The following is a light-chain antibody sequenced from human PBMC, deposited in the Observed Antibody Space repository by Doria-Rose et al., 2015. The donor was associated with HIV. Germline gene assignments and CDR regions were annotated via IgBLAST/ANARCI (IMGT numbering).Light chain of an antibody. CDR2: GAS. V-gene: IGKV1-9*01. J-gene: IGKJ1*01. Sequence: TQSPSFLSASVGVRVTITCRASQGISRYLAWYQQKPGKATTLLIFGASTLQSGVPSRFSGSGSGTEFTLAISSLQPEDFATYCCQQFDSFPRTFGQGTKVELK. CDR3: QQFDSFPRT. CDR1: QGISRY.